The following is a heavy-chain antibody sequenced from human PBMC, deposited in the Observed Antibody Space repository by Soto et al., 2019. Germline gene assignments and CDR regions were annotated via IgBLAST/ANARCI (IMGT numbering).Heavy chain of an antibody. CDR1: GFTFNNYA. J-gene: IGHJ4*02. Sequence: EVQLLESGGGLVQPGGSLRLSCAASGFTFNNYAMTWVRQAPGKGLEWVSAISGGGDTTSYADSVKGRFTVSRDGSKNTLNLKMSGLRAEDTALYYCAKGRGGSGSLAPRVDFWGQGTLVTVSS. CDR2: ISGGGDTT. CDR3: AKGRGGSGSLAPRVDF. D-gene: IGHD3-10*01. V-gene: IGHV3-23*01.